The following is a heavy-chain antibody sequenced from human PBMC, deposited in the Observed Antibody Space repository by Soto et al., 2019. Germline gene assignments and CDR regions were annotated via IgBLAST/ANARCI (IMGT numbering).Heavy chain of an antibody. Sequence: PSETLSLTCAVYGGSFGGSYWSWIRQTQGKGREWIGEINHSGRTNKNPTLKSRVTISVDTSKNQFSLMLSSVTAADTAVYYFARGQGGSGYWFDPWGQGTLVTVSS. CDR2: INHSGRT. CDR3: ARGQGGSGYWFDP. D-gene: IGHD6-19*01. CDR1: GGSFGGSY. J-gene: IGHJ5*02. V-gene: IGHV4-34*01.